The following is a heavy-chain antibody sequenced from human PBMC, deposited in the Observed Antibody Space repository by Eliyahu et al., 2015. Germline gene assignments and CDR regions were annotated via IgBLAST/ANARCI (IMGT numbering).Heavy chain of an antibody. D-gene: IGHD3-10*01. J-gene: IGHJ6*02. CDR2: IYYSGST. CDR3: ARSKDRAPYGSGRMDV. Sequence: QVQLQESGPGLVKPSQTLSLTCXXSGGSISXGGYYWSXIRQHPGKGLEWIGYIYYSGSTYYNPSLKSRVTISVDTSKNQFSLKLSSVTAADTAVYYCARSKDRAPYGSGRMDVWGQGTTVTVSS. V-gene: IGHV4-31*03. CDR1: GGSISXGGYY.